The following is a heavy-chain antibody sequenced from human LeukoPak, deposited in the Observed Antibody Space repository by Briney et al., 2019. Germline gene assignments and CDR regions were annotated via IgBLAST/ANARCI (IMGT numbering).Heavy chain of an antibody. D-gene: IGHD1-1*01. CDR3: ARVGDWNDDFYFDY. V-gene: IGHV1-69*04. CDR1: GGTFSSYA. J-gene: IGHJ4*01. Sequence: ASVKVSCEASGGTFSSYAINWVRQAPGQGLEWMGRIIPILGIANYAQKFQGRVTITADKSTSTAYMELSSLRSEDTAVYYCARVGDWNDDFYFDYWGHGTLVTVSS. CDR2: IIPILGIA.